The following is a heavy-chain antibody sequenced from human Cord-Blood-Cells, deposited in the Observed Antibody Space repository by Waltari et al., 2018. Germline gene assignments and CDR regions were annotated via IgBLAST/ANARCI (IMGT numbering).Heavy chain of an antibody. Sequence: EVQLVGSGGGLVQPGGSLRLSCAASGFNFSSYAMSWVRQAPGKGLEWVAAISGSGGSTYYADSVKGRFTISRDNSKNTLYLQMNSLRAEDTAVYYCAKEAGYDFWSGYSPDAFDIWGQGTMVTVSS. J-gene: IGHJ3*02. V-gene: IGHV3-23*04. CDR3: AKEAGYDFWSGYSPDAFDI. CDR1: GFNFSSYA. D-gene: IGHD3-3*01. CDR2: ISGSGGST.